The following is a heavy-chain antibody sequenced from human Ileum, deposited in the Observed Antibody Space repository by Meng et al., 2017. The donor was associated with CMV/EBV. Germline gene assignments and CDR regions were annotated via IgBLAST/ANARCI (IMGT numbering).Heavy chain of an antibody. CDR3: ARDARQLGGTRWFDP. J-gene: IGHJ5*02. Sequence: GSLSSGGYYWSWIRQHPGKGLEWIGYIYYSGSTYYNPSLKSRVTISVETSKNQFSLKLSSVTAADTAVYYCARDARQLGGTRWFDPWGQGTLVTVSS. CDR2: IYYSGST. CDR1: GSLSSGGYY. D-gene: IGHD6-6*01. V-gene: IGHV4-31*02.